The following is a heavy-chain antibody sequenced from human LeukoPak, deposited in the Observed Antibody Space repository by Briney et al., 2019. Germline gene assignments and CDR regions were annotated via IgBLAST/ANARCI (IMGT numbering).Heavy chain of an antibody. D-gene: IGHD6-13*01. Sequence: ASVKVSCKASGYTFPSYYMHWVRQAPGQGLEWMGIINPSGGSTSYAQKFQGRVTMTRDMSTSTVYMELSSLRSEDTAVYYCARGSGSSWYSGYYDYWGQGTLVTVSS. CDR1: GYTFPSYY. J-gene: IGHJ4*02. V-gene: IGHV1-46*01. CDR2: INPSGGST. CDR3: ARGSGSSWYSGYYDY.